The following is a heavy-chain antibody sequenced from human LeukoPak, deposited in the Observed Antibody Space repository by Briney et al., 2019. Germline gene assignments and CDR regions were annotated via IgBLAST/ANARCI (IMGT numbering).Heavy chain of an antibody. CDR1: GGSISSHY. J-gene: IGHJ4*02. CDR2: IYYSGST. D-gene: IGHD6-13*01. Sequence: SETLSLTCTVSGGSISSHYWSWIRQLPGKGLEWIGYIYYSGSTNYNPSLKSRVTISVDTSKNQFSLKLTSVTAADTAVYYCARRYLSSSWYYFNYWRQGTLVTVSP. V-gene: IGHV4-59*11. CDR3: ARRYLSSSWYYFNY.